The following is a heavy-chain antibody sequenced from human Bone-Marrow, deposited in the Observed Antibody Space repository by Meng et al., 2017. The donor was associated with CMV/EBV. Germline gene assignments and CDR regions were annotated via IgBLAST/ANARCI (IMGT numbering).Heavy chain of an antibody. D-gene: IGHD6-13*01. CDR1: GFTFSSYS. CDR2: ISSSSSYI. J-gene: IGHJ4*02. Sequence: GESLKISCAASGFTFSSYSMNWVRQAPGKGLEWVSSISSSSSYIYYADSVEGRFTISRDNAKNSLYLQMNSLRVEDTAVYYCARVKSSSWFFDYWGQGTLVTVSS. CDR3: ARVKSSSWFFDY. V-gene: IGHV3-21*01.